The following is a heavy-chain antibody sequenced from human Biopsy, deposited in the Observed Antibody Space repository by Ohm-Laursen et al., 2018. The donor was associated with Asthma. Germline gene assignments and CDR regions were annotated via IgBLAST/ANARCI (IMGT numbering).Heavy chain of an antibody. CDR1: GYTFNSAG. D-gene: IGHD3-10*01. CDR3: ARAVDYSHYYGIDV. V-gene: IGHV1-18*01. Sequence: SSVKVSCNTSGYTFNSAGITWVRQAPGQGLEWMGWISVYNGNTKVAQKLQDRVTMVTDTSTSTAYMELRSLRSDDTAVYFCARAVDYSHYYGIDVWGQGTTVTVS. J-gene: IGHJ6*02. CDR2: ISVYNGNT.